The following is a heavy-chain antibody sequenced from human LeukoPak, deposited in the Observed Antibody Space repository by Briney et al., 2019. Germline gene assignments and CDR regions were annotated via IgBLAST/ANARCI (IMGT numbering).Heavy chain of an antibody. Sequence: VASVKVSCKASGGTFSSYAISWLRQAPGQGLEWMGGIIPIFGTANYAQKFQGRVTITADESTSTAYMELSSLRSEDTAVYYCATIGSSGWYYFDYWGQGTLVTVSS. D-gene: IGHD6-19*01. CDR2: IIPIFGTA. CDR3: ATIGSSGWYYFDY. CDR1: GGTFSSYA. J-gene: IGHJ4*02. V-gene: IGHV1-69*13.